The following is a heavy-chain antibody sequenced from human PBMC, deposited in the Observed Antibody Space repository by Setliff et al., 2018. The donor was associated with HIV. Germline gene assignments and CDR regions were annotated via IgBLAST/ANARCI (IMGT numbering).Heavy chain of an antibody. CDR3: ARDRPYTWAANDRINWWDS. Sequence: GWSLRLSCAASGFTSSNYAMSWVRQAPGKGLEWVTTIGGSGDRTYYADSVMGRCTVSRDNSRNNLYLHIHSLRAEDTAVYYCARDRPYTWAANDRINWWDSWGHGTLVTVSS. CDR1: GFTSSNYA. J-gene: IGHJ5*01. V-gene: IGHV3-23*01. D-gene: IGHD3-9*01. CDR2: IGGSGDRT.